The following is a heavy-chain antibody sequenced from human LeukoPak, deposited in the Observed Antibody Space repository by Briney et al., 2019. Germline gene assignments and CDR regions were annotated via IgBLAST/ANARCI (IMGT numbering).Heavy chain of an antibody. CDR1: GFTFSNYG. Sequence: GGTLRLSCAASGFTFSNYGMSWVRQAPGKGLEWVSSIRSSGDSTYYADSVKGRFTISRDNSKNTLYVQMSSLRAEDTAVYYCAKDGPYYGSGAMYYFDFWGQGTPVTVSS. CDR3: AKDGPYYGSGAMYYFDF. V-gene: IGHV3-23*01. CDR2: IRSSGDST. J-gene: IGHJ4*02. D-gene: IGHD3-10*01.